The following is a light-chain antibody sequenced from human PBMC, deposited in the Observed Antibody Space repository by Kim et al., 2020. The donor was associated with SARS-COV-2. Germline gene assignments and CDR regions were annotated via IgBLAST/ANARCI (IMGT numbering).Light chain of an antibody. V-gene: IGLV4-69*01. CDR1: SGHSRYA. J-gene: IGLJ3*02. CDR2: VNSDGSH. CDR3: QTWGTGIGV. Sequence: ASVKLTCTLDSGHSRYAIAWHQQQPEKGPRYLMKVNSDGSHTKGDGIPDRFSGSSSGADRYLTISSLQSEDEADYYCQTWGTGIGVFGGGTQLTVL.